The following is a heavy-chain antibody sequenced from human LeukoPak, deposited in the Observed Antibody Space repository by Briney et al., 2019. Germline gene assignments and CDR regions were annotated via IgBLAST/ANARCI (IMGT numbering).Heavy chain of an antibody. Sequence: GGSLSLSCAASGVSFSNYWMRWVRQPPGKGLVWVSRISSDGSTTTYPDSVKGRFTFSKANAKNSLLLQMNSRTADYAACYYVERGYSWYGVDYWGQGTLVTVSS. V-gene: IGHV3-74*01. CDR1: GVSFSNYW. CDR3: ERGYSWYGVDY. J-gene: IGHJ4*02. CDR2: ISSDGSTT. D-gene: IGHD6-13*01.